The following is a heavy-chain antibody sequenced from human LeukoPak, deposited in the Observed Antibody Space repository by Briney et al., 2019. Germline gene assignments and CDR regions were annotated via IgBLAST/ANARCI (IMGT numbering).Heavy chain of an antibody. J-gene: IGHJ4*02. V-gene: IGHV4-31*02. CDR2: IHHSGRS. CDR3: ARGGNRFGGFYFDY. CDR1: ADSLSSGGHY. D-gene: IGHD3-10*01. Sequence: PSETLSLTWTVSADSLSSGGHYWAWIRQFPGKGLESIGFIHHSGRSRHNPSLKDRVAISVDTSRKQFALKLSSVTAADTAMYYCARGGNRFGGFYFDYWGQGIQVIVSS.